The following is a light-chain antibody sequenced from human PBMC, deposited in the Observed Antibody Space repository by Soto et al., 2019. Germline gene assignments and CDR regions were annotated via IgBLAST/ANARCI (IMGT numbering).Light chain of an antibody. CDR3: LHYNNYHRT. CDR2: AAS. J-gene: IGKJ3*01. Sequence: DIQMTQSPSSLSASVGDRVTITCRASQDIRNDLGWFQQRPGKAPKRLIYAASTLDSGVPSRFCCSRSGTEFTLTISSLQPEDFATYYCLHYNNYHRTLGHGIKVEIX. V-gene: IGKV1-17*01. CDR1: QDIRND.